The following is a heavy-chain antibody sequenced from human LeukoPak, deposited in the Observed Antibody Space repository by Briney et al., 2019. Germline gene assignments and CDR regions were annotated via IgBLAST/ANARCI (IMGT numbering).Heavy chain of an antibody. D-gene: IGHD4-17*01. CDR3: ARQTHGYWFDP. Sequence: ASETLSLTCTVSGGSISSYYWSWLRQPPGKGLEWIGYIYYSGSTNYNPSLKSRVTISLDTSKNQFSLRLSSVTAADTALYYCARQTHGYWFDPWGQGTLVTVSS. CDR1: GGSISSYY. CDR2: IYYSGST. V-gene: IGHV4-59*08. J-gene: IGHJ5*02.